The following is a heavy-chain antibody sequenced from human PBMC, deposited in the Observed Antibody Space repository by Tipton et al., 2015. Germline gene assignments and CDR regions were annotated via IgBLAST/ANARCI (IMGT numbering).Heavy chain of an antibody. J-gene: IGHJ6*02. CDR1: AYSISSDYY. CDR2: ISHSGNT. V-gene: IGHV4-38-2*02. CDR3: ARDLEHGMDV. Sequence: LRLSCAVSAYSISSDYYWGWIRQPPGKGLEWIGSISHSGNTYYNPSLKSRVIISVDTSKNQFSLTLNSVAAADTAVYYCARDLEHGMDVWGHGTTVTVSS. D-gene: IGHD5-24*01.